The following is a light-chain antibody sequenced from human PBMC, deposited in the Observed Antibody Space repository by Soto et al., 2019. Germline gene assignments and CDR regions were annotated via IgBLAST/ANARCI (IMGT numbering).Light chain of an antibody. V-gene: IGKV3-15*01. CDR3: QHRRT. CDR2: GAS. J-gene: IGKJ2*01. Sequence: EIVMTQSPATLSVSPGERATLSCRASQSVSSNLAWYQQKPGQAPRLLIYGASTRATGIPARFSGSGSGTEFTLTISSLQSEDFAVYYCQHRRTFGQGTQLEIK. CDR1: QSVSSN.